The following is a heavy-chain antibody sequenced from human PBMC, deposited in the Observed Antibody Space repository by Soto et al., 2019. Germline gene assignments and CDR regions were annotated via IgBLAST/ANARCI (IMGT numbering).Heavy chain of an antibody. Sequence: PGGSLRLSCAASGFTFSSYPMSWVRQAPGKGLEWVSAISGSGGSTYYADSVKGRFTISRDNSKNTLYLQMNSLRAEDTAVYYCANGATVSRYFDYWGQGTLVTVSS. CDR1: GFTFSSYP. J-gene: IGHJ4*02. CDR3: ANGATVSRYFDY. CDR2: ISGSGGST. D-gene: IGHD1-26*01. V-gene: IGHV3-23*01.